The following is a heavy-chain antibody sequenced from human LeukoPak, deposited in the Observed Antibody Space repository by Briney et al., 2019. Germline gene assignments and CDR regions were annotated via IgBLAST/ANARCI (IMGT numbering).Heavy chain of an antibody. CDR3: ARRGMRWLQSKNFDY. CDR2: IHSSGRT. V-gene: IGHV4-4*09. J-gene: IGHJ4*02. D-gene: IGHD5-24*01. Sequence: SETLSLTCTVSGGSIIPYYWSWIRQPPGKGLEWIGYIHSSGRTNYSPSLKSRVTFSVDTSKNQFSLKLSSVTAADTAVYYCARRGMRWLQSKNFDYWGQGTLVTVSS. CDR1: GGSIIPYY.